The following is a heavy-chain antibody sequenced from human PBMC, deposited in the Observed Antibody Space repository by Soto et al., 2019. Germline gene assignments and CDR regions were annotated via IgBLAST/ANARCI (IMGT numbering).Heavy chain of an antibody. J-gene: IGHJ4*01. D-gene: IGHD2-15*01. CDR1: GFTFSSYA. V-gene: IGHV3-23*01. CDR3: AKRRGAGGHFDY. Sequence: DVQLLESGGDLVQPEGSLRLSCAASGFTFSSYAMGWVRQGPGKGLEWVAVVSIGGSTHYADSVRGRFTISRDNSKNTLSLQMNSLTAEDTAVYFCAKRRGAGGHFDYWGHGAQVTVSS. CDR2: VSIGGST.